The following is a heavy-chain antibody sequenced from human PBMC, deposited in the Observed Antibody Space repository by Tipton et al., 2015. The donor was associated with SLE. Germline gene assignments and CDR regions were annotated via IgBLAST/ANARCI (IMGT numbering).Heavy chain of an antibody. V-gene: IGHV3-49*04. CDR2: IRSKAYGGTT. J-gene: IGHJ4*02. Sequence: SLRLSCTASGFTFGDYAMSWVRQAPGKGLEWVGFIRSKAYGGTTEYAASVKGRFTISRDDSKSIAYLQMNSLKTEDTAVYYCTRDRLAGSAGGSRSFDYWGQGTLVTVSS. D-gene: IGHD6-13*01. CDR1: GFTFGDYA. CDR3: TRDRLAGSAGGSRSFDY.